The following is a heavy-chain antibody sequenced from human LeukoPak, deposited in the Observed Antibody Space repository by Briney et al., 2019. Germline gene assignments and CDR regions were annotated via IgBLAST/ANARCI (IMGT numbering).Heavy chain of an antibody. J-gene: IGHJ5*02. CDR1: GGSFSGYY. Sequence: SETLSLTCAVYGGSFSGYYWSWIRQPPGKGLEWIGEINHSGSTNYNPSLKSRVTISVDTSKNQFSLKLSSVTAADTAVYYCARGRYCSGGSCYRLSWFDPRGQGTLVTVSS. V-gene: IGHV4-34*01. CDR2: INHSGST. CDR3: ARGRYCSGGSCYRLSWFDP. D-gene: IGHD2-15*01.